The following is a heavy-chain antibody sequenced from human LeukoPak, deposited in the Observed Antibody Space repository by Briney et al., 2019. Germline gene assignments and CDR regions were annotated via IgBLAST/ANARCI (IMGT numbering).Heavy chain of an antibody. D-gene: IGHD6-13*01. CDR1: DVSISSSKSY. CDR3: ARETRRGYTVDY. Sequence: PSETLSLTCTVADVSISSSKSYWGWIRKPPGEGLEWIEEINRSGSTNYYPSLKSRVTISVDTSKNQFSLKLTSVTAADTAVYYCARETRRGYTVDYWGHGTLVTVSS. J-gene: IGHJ4*01. CDR2: INRSGST. V-gene: IGHV4-39*07.